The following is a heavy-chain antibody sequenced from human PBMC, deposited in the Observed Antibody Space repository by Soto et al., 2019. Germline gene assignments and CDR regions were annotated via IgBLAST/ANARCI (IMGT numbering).Heavy chain of an antibody. J-gene: IGHJ6*02. CDR2: IDPSDSYT. CDR1: GYSFTSYW. Sequence: GESLKISSKGSGYSFTSYWISWVRQMPGKGLEWMGRIDPSDSYTNYSPSFQGHVTISADKSISTAYLQWSSLKASDTAMYYCARYCSGGSCYYYYGMDVWGQGTTVTVSS. D-gene: IGHD2-15*01. CDR3: ARYCSGGSCYYYYGMDV. V-gene: IGHV5-10-1*01.